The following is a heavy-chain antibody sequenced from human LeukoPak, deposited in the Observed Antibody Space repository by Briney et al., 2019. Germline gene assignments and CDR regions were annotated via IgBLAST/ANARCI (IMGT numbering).Heavy chain of an antibody. J-gene: IGHJ4*02. D-gene: IGHD3-10*01. CDR2: INPSGGST. CDR1: GYTFTSYY. Sequence: ASVKVSCKASGYTFTSYYMHWVRQAPGQGLEWMGIINPSGGSTSYAQKLQGRVTMTTDTSTSTAYMELRSLRSDDTAVYYCARDWNTMVRGVITPFDYWGQGTLVTVSS. V-gene: IGHV1-46*01. CDR3: ARDWNTMVRGVITPFDY.